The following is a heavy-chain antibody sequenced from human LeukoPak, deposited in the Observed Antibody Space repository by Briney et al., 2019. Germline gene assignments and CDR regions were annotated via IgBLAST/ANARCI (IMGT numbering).Heavy chain of an antibody. CDR3: ARETPDSSGWD. D-gene: IGHD6-19*01. CDR1: GFTFSSYE. CDR2: ISSSGSTI. J-gene: IGHJ4*02. V-gene: IGHV3-48*03. Sequence: GGSLRLSCAASGFTFSSYEMNWVRQAPGKGLEWISYISSSGSTIYYADSVRGRFTISRDNAKNSLYLQMNSLRSEDTAVYYCARETPDSSGWDWGQGTLVTVSS.